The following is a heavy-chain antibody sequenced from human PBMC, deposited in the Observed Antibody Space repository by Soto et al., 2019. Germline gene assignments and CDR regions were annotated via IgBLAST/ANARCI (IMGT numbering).Heavy chain of an antibody. V-gene: IGHV4-4*02. CDR2: IYHGGTT. Sequence: QVQLQESGPGLVMPSGTLSLTCAVSGASISSSDWWNWVRQPPGKGLEWSGEIYHGGTTIYNPSLNSRVIISIDESKNHFSLKLTSVTAADTAVYYCARDFKAPNDAWAFDYWGQGILVTVSS. CDR1: GASISSSDW. J-gene: IGHJ4*02. CDR3: ARDFKAPNDAWAFDY. D-gene: IGHD3-16*01.